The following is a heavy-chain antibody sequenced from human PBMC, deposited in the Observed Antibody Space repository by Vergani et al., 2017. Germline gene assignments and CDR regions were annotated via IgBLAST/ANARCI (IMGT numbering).Heavy chain of an antibody. D-gene: IGHD2-2*01. J-gene: IGHJ5*02. V-gene: IGHV4-30-4*08. Sequence: QVQLPESGPGLVKPSETLSLTCTVSGGSISSYYWSWIRQPPGKGLEWIGYIYYSGSTYYNPSLKSRVTISVDTSKNQFSLKLSSVTAADTAVYYCAREGVPALDWFDPWGQGTLVTVSS. CDR2: IYYSGST. CDR1: GGSISSYY. CDR3: AREGVPALDWFDP.